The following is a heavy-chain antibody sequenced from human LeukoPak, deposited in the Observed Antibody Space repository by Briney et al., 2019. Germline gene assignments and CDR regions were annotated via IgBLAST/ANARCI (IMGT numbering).Heavy chain of an antibody. CDR1: GFTFSSYD. J-gene: IGHJ6*03. CDR3: ARDGNGGNSGYYYYMDV. Sequence: GGSLRLSCAASGFTFSSYDMHWVRQVTGKGLEWVSGINSSGGGTYYADSVKGRFTISRDNAKNSLYLQMNSLRAEDTAVYYCARDGNGGNSGYYYYMDVWGKGTTVTVSS. D-gene: IGHD4-23*01. V-gene: IGHV3-21*04. CDR2: INSSGGGT.